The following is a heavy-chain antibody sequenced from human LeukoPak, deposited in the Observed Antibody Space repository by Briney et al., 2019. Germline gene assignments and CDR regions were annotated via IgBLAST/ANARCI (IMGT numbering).Heavy chain of an antibody. Sequence: PGGSLRLSCTASGFTFSSYAMSCVRQAPGKGLEWVSAISGSGGSTYYADSVKGRFTISRDNSKNTLYLQMNSLRAEDTAVYYCAKSGHVTMVRGVPFDPWGQGTLVTVSS. CDR1: GFTFSSYA. V-gene: IGHV3-23*01. CDR3: AKSGHVTMVRGVPFDP. J-gene: IGHJ5*02. CDR2: ISGSGGST. D-gene: IGHD3-10*01.